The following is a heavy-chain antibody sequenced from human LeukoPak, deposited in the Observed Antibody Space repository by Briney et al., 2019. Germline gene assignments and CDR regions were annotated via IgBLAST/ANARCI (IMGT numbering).Heavy chain of an antibody. CDR3: ARLLGGYSGYDDLGYFDY. V-gene: IGHV1-46*01. CDR1: GYTFTSYY. J-gene: IGHJ4*02. CDR2: INRSGGST. D-gene: IGHD5-12*01. Sequence: GASVKVSCKAPGYTFTSYYMHCVRPAPGQGLEWMGIINRSGGSTSYAQKFQGRVTMTRDMSTSTVYMEVSSLRSEDTAVYYCARLLGGYSGYDDLGYFDYWGQGTLVTVSS.